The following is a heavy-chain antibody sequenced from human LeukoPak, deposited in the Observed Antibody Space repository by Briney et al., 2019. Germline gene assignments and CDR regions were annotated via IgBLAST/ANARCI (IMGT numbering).Heavy chain of an antibody. CDR3: ARGVTAGPSYYYYYMDV. CDR2: IWYDGSNK. J-gene: IGHJ6*03. CDR1: GFTFSSYG. D-gene: IGHD6-13*01. Sequence: GGSLRLSCAASGFTFSSYGMHWVRQAPGKGLEWVAVIWYDGSNKYYADSVKGRFTISRDNSKNTLYLQMNSLRAEDTAVYCCARGVTAGPSYYYYYMDVWGKGTTVTVSS. V-gene: IGHV3-33*01.